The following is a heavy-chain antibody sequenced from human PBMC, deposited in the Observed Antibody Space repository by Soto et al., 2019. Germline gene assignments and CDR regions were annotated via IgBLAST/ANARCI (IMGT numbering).Heavy chain of an antibody. CDR1: GFTFRRYA. V-gene: IGHV3-30-3*01. J-gene: IGHJ4*02. Sequence: QVQLVESGGGVVQPGRSLRLSCAASGFTFRRYAMHWVRQSPGKGLEWVAVISYDGSNKYYADSVKGRFTISRDNSKNTLYLQMNSLRAEDTAVYYCARPTYYYYSSGYYPPAYFDYWGQGTLVTVSS. D-gene: IGHD3-22*01. CDR2: ISYDGSNK. CDR3: ARPTYYYYSSGYYPPAYFDY.